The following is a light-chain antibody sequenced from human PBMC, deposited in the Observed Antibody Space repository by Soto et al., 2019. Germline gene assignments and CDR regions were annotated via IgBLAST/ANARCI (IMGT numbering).Light chain of an antibody. CDR1: SSDVGGYNY. CDR3: SSYGGDNNVV. CDR2: EVV. J-gene: IGLJ2*01. V-gene: IGLV2-8*01. Sequence: AMTQPPSASGSPGQSVTISCTGTSSDVGGYNYVSWYQQHPGAAPKLMIYEVVKRPSGVPDRFSGSKSGNTASLTVSGLQAEDESDYYCSSYGGDNNVVFGGGTKLTVL.